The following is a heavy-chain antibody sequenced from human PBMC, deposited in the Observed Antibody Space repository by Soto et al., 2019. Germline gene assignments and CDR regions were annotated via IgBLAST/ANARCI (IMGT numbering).Heavy chain of an antibody. J-gene: IGHJ3*02. CDR3: ARCTSAVWYGNALDM. V-gene: IGHV3-23*01. Sequence: EVQLLESGGGLVQPGGSLRLSCAASGFTFSNYVINWVRQAPGKGLEWVSGISGSGGSIYYADSVKGRFTISRDNSKNTLNLQMRSLSVDDTSLYYGARCTSAVWYGNALDMGGQGAMVTVSS. D-gene: IGHD6-13*01. CDR1: GFTFSNYV. CDR2: ISGSGGSI.